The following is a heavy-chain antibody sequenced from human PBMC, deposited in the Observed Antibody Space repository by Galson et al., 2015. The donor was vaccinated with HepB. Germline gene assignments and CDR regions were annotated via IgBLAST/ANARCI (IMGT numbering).Heavy chain of an antibody. CDR2: IWFDENNK. D-gene: IGHD3-22*01. CDR1: GFTFSSYG. J-gene: IGHJ4*02. Sequence: SLRLSCAASGFTFSSYGMHWVRQAPGKGLEWVALIWFDENNKDYTDSVKGRFTVSRDNSKNTVYLHMNSLRAEDTAVYYCARKYYYDNSAYYYFDYWGQGTLVTVSS. V-gene: IGHV3-33*01. CDR3: ARKYYYDNSAYYYFDY.